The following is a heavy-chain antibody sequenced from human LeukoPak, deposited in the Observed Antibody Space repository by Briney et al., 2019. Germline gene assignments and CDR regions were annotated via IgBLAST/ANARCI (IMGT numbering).Heavy chain of an antibody. J-gene: IGHJ6*02. V-gene: IGHV3-30*04. CDR1: GFTFNNYA. CDR2: IAFDGINN. D-gene: IGHD1-26*01. Sequence: GGSLRLSCAASGFTFNNYAMHWVRQAPGKGLEWVAIIAFDGINNYYTGSVKGRFTISRDNSKSTLYLQMNSLRPEDSAVYYCARATGGSYYAADYYYGLDVWGQGTTVTVS. CDR3: ARATGGSYYAADYYYGLDV.